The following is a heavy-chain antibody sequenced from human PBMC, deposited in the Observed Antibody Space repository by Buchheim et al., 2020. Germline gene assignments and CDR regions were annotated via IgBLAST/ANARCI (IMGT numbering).Heavy chain of an antibody. CDR1: GFTFSSYA. D-gene: IGHD6-13*01. V-gene: IGHV3-30-3*01. CDR2: ISYDGSNK. Sequence: QVQLVESGGGVVQPGRSLRLSCAASGFTFSSYAMHWVRQAPGKGLECLAVISYDGSNKYYADSVKGRFTLSRDNSKNTLYLQMNSLRAEDTAVYYCARTGYSSSWYLKGGLGWFDPWGQGTL. J-gene: IGHJ5*02. CDR3: ARTGYSSSWYLKGGLGWFDP.